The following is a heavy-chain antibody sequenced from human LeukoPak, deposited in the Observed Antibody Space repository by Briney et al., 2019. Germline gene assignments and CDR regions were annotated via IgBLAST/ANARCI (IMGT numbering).Heavy chain of an antibody. V-gene: IGHV4-39*01. J-gene: IGHJ4*02. CDR3: ARYVVTRGYSFDY. CDR2: IYYSGRT. D-gene: IGHD4-23*01. Sequence: SETLSLTCTVSGGSISGSSYYWGWIRQPPGKGLEWIGSIYYSGRTYYNPSLKSRVTVSVDASKNQFSLRLSSVTAADTAVYFCARYVVTRGYSFDYWGQGTLVTVSS. CDR1: GGSISGSSYY.